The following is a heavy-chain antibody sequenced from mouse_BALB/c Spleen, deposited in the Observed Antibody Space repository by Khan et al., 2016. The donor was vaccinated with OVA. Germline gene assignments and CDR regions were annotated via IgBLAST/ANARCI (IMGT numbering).Heavy chain of an antibody. J-gene: IGHJ2*01. Sequence: EVQLQESGPGLVKPSQSLSLTCTVTGYSITSDYAWNWIRQFPGNKLEWMGYIKYSGSTSYNPSLKSRISITRNTSQNQFFLQLSSVTTEDTATXYCERSGTISTVVATDFDSWGQGTTLTVSS. CDR3: ERSGTISTVVATDFDS. V-gene: IGHV3-2*02. CDR2: IKYSGST. CDR1: GYSITSDYA. D-gene: IGHD1-1*01.